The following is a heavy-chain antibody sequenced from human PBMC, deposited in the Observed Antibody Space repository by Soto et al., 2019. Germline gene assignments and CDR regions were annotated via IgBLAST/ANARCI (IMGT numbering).Heavy chain of an antibody. V-gene: IGHV3-23*01. CDR1: GFTFSNYA. CDR3: AKGKMVTFELSGSMDY. J-gene: IGHJ4*02. D-gene: IGHD3-16*01. CDR2: ISGSGDST. Sequence: GGSLRLSCAASGFTFSNYAIYWVRQAPGKGLEWVSGISGSGDSTDHKGSVKGRFTISRDNSKNTVYLQMNSLRVEDTAVYYCAKGKMVTFELSGSMDYWGQGTLVTVSS.